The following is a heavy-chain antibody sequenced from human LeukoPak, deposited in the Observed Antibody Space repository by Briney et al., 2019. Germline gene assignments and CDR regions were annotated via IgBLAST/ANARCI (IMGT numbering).Heavy chain of an antibody. J-gene: IGHJ4*02. Sequence: GGSLRLSCAASGFTFSSYGMHWVRQAPGKGLEWVAFIRYDGSNKYYADSVKGRFTISRDNSKNTLYLQMNSLRAEDTAVYYCAKDGSGGYSGYDPLSYWGQGTLVTVSS. V-gene: IGHV3-30*02. D-gene: IGHD5-12*01. CDR1: GFTFSSYG. CDR2: IRYDGSNK. CDR3: AKDGSGGYSGYDPLSY.